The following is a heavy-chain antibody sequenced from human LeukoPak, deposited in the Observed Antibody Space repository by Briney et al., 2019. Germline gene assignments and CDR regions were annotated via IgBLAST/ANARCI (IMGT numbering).Heavy chain of an antibody. V-gene: IGHV3-7*03. CDR3: ARAAESTYYYDSSGYTAPPYFDY. CDR2: ISQDGSET. CDR1: GFTFNSFF. Sequence: GGSLRLSCAASGFTFNSFFLNWVRLTPGRELEWLACISQDGSETFHMDSVRGRFTISRDNTKNSLYLQMNSLRAEDTALYYCARAAESTYYYDSSGYTAPPYFDYWGQGTLVTVSS. J-gene: IGHJ4*02. D-gene: IGHD3-22*01.